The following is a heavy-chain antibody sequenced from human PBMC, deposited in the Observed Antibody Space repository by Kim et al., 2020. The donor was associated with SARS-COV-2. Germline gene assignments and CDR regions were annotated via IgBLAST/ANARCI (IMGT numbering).Heavy chain of an antibody. Sequence: GGSLRLSCAASGFTFSSYAMSWVRQAPGKGLEWVSAISGSGGSTYYADSVKGRFTISRDNSKNTLYLQMNSLRAEDTAVYYCAKGVRERDRSLVVRGVILSYYFDYWGQGTLVTVSS. CDR1: GFTFSSYA. CDR2: ISGSGGST. J-gene: IGHJ4*02. D-gene: IGHD3-10*01. CDR3: AKGVRERDRSLVVRGVILSYYFDY. V-gene: IGHV3-23*01.